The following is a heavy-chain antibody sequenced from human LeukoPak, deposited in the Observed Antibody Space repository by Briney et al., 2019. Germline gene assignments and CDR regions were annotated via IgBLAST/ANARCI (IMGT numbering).Heavy chain of an antibody. D-gene: IGHD4-17*01. V-gene: IGHV4-4*02. J-gene: IGHJ6*03. CDR3: ARRRSRPHYYMDV. Sequence: SETLSLTCAVSGGSISSSNWWSWVRQPSGKGLEWIGEIYHSGSTNYNPSLKSRVTIPVDTSKNQFSLKLSSVTAADTAVYYCARRRSRPHYYMDVWGKGTTVTVSS. CDR1: GGSISSSNW. CDR2: IYHSGST.